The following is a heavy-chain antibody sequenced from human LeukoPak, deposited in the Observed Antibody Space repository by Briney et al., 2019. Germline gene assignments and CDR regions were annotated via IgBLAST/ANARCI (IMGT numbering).Heavy chain of an antibody. CDR2: ISSSSSSYI. J-gene: IGHJ4*02. V-gene: IGHV3-21*01. CDR1: GFTFSSYS. CDR3: ARGMGWMSSSWRYYFDY. Sequence: GGSLRLSCAASGFTFSSYSMNWVRQAPGKGLEWVSSISSSSSSYIYYADSVKGRFTISRDNAKNSLYLQMNSLRAEDTAVYYCARGMGWMSSSWRYYFDYWGQGTLVTVSS. D-gene: IGHD6-13*01.